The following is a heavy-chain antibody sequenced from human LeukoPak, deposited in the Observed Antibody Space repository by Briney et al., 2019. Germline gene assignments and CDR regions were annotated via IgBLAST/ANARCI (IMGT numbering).Heavy chain of an antibody. CDR2: IYYSGST. CDR3: ARDWGVSARPGYMDV. CDR1: GGSISNYY. Sequence: SETLSLTCTVSGGSISNYYWSWIRQPPGKGLEWIGYIYYSGSTKYSPSLKSRVTISVDTSKNQFSLRLSSVTAADTAVYYCARDWGVSARPGYMDVWGKGTTVTVSS. J-gene: IGHJ6*03. D-gene: IGHD6-6*01. V-gene: IGHV4-59*01.